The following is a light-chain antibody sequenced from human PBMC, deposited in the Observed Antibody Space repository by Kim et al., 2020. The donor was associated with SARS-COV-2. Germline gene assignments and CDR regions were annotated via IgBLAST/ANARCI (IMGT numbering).Light chain of an antibody. CDR1: QTVDSSY. J-gene: IGKJ2*01. V-gene: IGKV3-20*01. Sequence: EIVLTQSPGTLSLSPGERASLSCRASQTVDSSYLAWYQQKPGQAPRLLIYSKSTRATGIPDRFSGSGSGTDFTLTISRVEPEDFAVYYCQSFGSSPPMYTFGQGTKLEI. CDR2: SKS. CDR3: QSFGSSPPMYT.